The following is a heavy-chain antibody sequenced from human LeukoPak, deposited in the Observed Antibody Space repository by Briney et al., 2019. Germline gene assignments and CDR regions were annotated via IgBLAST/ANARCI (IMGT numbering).Heavy chain of an antibody. D-gene: IGHD3-3*01. CDR3: ARSGLLRFLDRVNNY. CDR1: GGTFSSYA. V-gene: IGHV7-4-1*02. J-gene: IGHJ4*02. Sequence: ASVKVSCKASGGTFSSYAISWVRQAPGQGLEWMGWINTNTGNPTYAQGFTGRFVFSLDTSVSTAYLQISSLKAEDTAVYYCARSGLLRFLDRVNNYWGQGTLVTVSS. CDR2: INTNTGNP.